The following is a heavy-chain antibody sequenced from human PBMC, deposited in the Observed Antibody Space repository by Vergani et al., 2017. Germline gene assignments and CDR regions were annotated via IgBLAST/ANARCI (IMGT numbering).Heavy chain of an antibody. CDR1: GASVNRANYY. CDR2: IYHSGGT. CDR3: ARGGYSSSWYPSPFDY. D-gene: IGHD6-13*01. J-gene: IGHJ4*02. Sequence: QVQLQESGPGLVKPSETLSLTCTVSGASVNRANYYWSWIRQTPGTGLEWIGFIYHSGGTSYSPSLKSRVTISLDTSKNQFSLKLSSVTAADTAVYYCARGGYSSSWYPSPFDYWGQGTLVTVSS. V-gene: IGHV4-61*01.